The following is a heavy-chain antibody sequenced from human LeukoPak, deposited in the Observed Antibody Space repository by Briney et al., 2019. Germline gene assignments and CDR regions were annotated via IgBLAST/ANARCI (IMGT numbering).Heavy chain of an antibody. D-gene: IGHD1-26*01. V-gene: IGHV4-61*08. Sequence: PSETLSLTCTVSGGSISSGGYYWSWIRQPPGKGLEWIGYIYYSGSTNYNPSLKSRVTISVDTSKNQFSLKLSSVTAADTAVYYCARQKDSGSYYGMDVWGQGTTVTVSS. J-gene: IGHJ6*02. CDR2: IYYSGST. CDR1: GGSISSGGYY. CDR3: ARQKDSGSYYGMDV.